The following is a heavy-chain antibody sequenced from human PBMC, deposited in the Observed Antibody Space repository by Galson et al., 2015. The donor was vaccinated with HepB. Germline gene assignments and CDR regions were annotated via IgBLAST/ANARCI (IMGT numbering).Heavy chain of an antibody. J-gene: IGHJ6*03. CDR1: GYTFTSYG. V-gene: IGHV1-18*04. D-gene: IGHD1-26*01. CDR3: ASGAEGSTGYYYYYMDV. CDR2: INAGNGNT. Sequence: SVKVSCKASGYTFTSYGISWVRQAPGQGLEWMGWINAGNGNTKYSQKFQGRVTITRDTSASTAYMELSSLRSEDTAVYYCASGAEGSTGYYYYYMDVWGKGTTVTVSS.